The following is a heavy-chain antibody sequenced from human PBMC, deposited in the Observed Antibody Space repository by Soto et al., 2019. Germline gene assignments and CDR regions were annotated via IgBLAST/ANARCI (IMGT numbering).Heavy chain of an antibody. D-gene: IGHD4-17*01. J-gene: IGHJ4*02. CDR2: IDPSDSYT. CDR3: ATLAGYGESYFDY. Sequence: GESLKISCKGSGYSFTSYWISWVRQMPGKGLEWMGRIDPSDSYTNYSPSFQGHVTISADKSISTAYLQWSSLKASDTAMYYCATLAGYGESYFDYWGQGTLVTVSP. V-gene: IGHV5-10-1*01. CDR1: GYSFTSYW.